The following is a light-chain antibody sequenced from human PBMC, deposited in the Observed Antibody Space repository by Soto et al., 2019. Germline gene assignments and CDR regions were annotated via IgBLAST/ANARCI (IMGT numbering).Light chain of an antibody. CDR1: QGLSSD. J-gene: IGKJ5*01. CDR3: QQLNSYPFT. CDR2: AAS. V-gene: IGKV1-9*01. Sequence: DIQLTQSPSFLSASVGDRVTITCRASQGLSSDLAWYQQKPWKAPKLLIYAASTLQSGVPSRFSGSGSGTEFTLTTSSLQPEDFATYYCQQLNSYPFTFGQGPRLEIK.